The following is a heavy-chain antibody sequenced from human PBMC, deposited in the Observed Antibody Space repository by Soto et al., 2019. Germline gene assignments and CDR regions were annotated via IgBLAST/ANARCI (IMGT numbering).Heavy chain of an antibody. CDR3: AKFPCGDCYRRLIDY. V-gene: IGHV3-23*01. D-gene: IGHD2-21*02. Sequence: EVQLLESGGGLVQPGGSLRLSCAASGFTFSSYAMSWVRQAPGKGLEWVSAISGSGGSTYYADSVKGRFTISRDNSKNALYLQMNSLRAEDTAVYYCAKFPCGDCYRRLIDYWGQGTLVTVSS. CDR2: ISGSGGST. J-gene: IGHJ4*02. CDR1: GFTFSSYA.